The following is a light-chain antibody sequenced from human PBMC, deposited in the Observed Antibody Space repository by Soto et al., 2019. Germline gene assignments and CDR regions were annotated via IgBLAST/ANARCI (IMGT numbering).Light chain of an antibody. CDR2: GAS. V-gene: IGKV3-20*01. Sequence: ERVLTQSPGTLSLSPGERATLSCRASQSVSSSYLAWYQQKPGQAPRLLIYGASSRATGIPDRFSGSGSGTDFTLTISRLEPEDFAVYYCGTFGQGTRLEIK. CDR1: QSVSSSY. CDR3: GT. J-gene: IGKJ5*01.